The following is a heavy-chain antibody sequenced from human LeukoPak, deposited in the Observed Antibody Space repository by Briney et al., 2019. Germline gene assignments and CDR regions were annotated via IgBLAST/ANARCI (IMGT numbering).Heavy chain of an antibody. D-gene: IGHD1-26*01. J-gene: IGHJ4*02. V-gene: IGHV4-38-2*02. CDR2: IYHSGTT. Sequence: SETLSLTCTVSGYSISSGYYWGWIRQPPGKGLEWIGSIYHSGTTYYNPSLESRVTISVDTSKNQFSLKLSSVTAADTAVYYCARQSEYSGSYYHDYWGQGTLVTVSS. CDR1: GYSISSGYY. CDR3: ARQSEYSGSYYHDY.